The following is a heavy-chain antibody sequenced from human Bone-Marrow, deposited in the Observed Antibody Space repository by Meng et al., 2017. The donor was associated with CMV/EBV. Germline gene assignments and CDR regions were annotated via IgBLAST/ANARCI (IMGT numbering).Heavy chain of an antibody. CDR2: INHNGST. J-gene: IGHJ6*02. Sequence: ESLKISCAVYGGSFSGYYGSWIRQPPGKGLEWDGEINHNGSTNYNPSLKSRVTISVDTSMNQFSLKLSSVTAADTAVYYCARLGYTYGDVWGQGTTVTVSS. CDR1: GGSFSGYY. CDR3: ARLGYTYGDV. V-gene: IGHV4-34*01. D-gene: IGHD5-18*01.